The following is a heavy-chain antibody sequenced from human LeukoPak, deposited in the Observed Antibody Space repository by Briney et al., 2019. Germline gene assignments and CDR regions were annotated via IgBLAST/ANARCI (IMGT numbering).Heavy chain of an antibody. CDR1: GGSISSSSYY. V-gene: IGHV4-39*07. D-gene: IGHD6-19*01. J-gene: IGHJ4*02. CDR3: ARGKVSGWYPYYFDY. Sequence: SETLSLTCTVSGGSISSSSYYWGWIRQPPGKGLEWIGRIYTSGSTNYNPSLKSRVTISVDTSKNQFSLKLSSVTAADTAVYYCARGKVSGWYPYYFDYWGQGTLVTVSS. CDR2: IYTSGST.